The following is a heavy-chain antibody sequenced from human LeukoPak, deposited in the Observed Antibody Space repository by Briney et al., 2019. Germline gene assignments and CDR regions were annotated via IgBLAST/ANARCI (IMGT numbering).Heavy chain of an antibody. CDR2: IYHSERT. CDR1: GFSISTGYY. J-gene: IGHJ4*02. V-gene: IGHV4-38-2*02. Sequence: PSETLSLTCSVSGFSISTGYYWAWIRQSPGKGLEWIASIYHSERTYHNPSLRSRVTISVEASKNQFFLSLSSVTAADTAVYYCVSNNYVGGYVSPVGYWGQGTLVTVSS. D-gene: IGHD5-12*01. CDR3: VSNNYVGGYVSPVGY.